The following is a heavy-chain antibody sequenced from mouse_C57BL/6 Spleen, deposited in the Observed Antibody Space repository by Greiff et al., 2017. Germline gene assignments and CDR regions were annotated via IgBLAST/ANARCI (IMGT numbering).Heavy chain of an antibody. D-gene: IGHD2-2*01. CDR2: IYPGDGDT. Sequence: QVQLQQSGPELVKPGASVKISCKASGYAFSSSWMNWVKQRPGKGLEWIGRIYPGDGDTNYNGKFKGKATLTADKSSSTAYMQLSSLTSEDSAVYFCARSEGMVTFDYWGQGTTLTVSS. CDR3: ARSEGMVTFDY. V-gene: IGHV1-82*01. J-gene: IGHJ2*01. CDR1: GYAFSSSW.